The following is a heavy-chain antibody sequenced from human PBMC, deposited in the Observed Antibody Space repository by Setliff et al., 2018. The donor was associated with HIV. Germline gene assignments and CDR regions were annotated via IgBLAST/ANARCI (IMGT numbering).Heavy chain of an antibody. J-gene: IGHJ4*02. V-gene: IGHV4-38-2*01. CDR2: IYHSGST. CDR3: ARLDCSSSSGFVDY. CDR1: GYSISSGYY. Sequence: ETLSLTCAVSGYSISSGYYWGWIRQPPGKGLEWIGSIYHSGSTNYNPSLKSRVTISVDTSKNQFSLKLSSVTAADTAVYYCARLDCSSSSGFVDYWGQGTLVTVSS. D-gene: IGHD2-2*01.